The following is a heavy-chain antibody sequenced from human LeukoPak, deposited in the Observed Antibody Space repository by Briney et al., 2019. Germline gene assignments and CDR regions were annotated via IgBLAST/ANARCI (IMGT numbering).Heavy chain of an antibody. J-gene: IGHJ4*02. CDR2: ISGGGATT. Sequence: GGSLRLSCAASGFTFISYAMSWVRQAPGKGLEWVSDISGGGATTFYADSVKGRFTISRDNSKNTLYLQLGSLRAEDTAVYYCAKSTGYSTTGRDFDSWGRGTLVTVSS. D-gene: IGHD6-13*01. CDR1: GFTFISYA. CDR3: AKSTGYSTTGRDFDS. V-gene: IGHV3-23*01.